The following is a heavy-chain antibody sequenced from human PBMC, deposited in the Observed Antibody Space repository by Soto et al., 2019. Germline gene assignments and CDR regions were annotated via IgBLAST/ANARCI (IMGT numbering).Heavy chain of an antibody. Sequence: QVQLVESGGGLVKPGGSLRLSCAASGFTFSDYYMSWIGQAPGKGLEWVSYISSSGTAIYYADSVKGRFTISRDNAKNSLYLQMNSLRAEDTAVYYCARLAAVGVYYFDYGGQGTLVTVSS. CDR1: GFTFSDYY. CDR2: ISSSGTAI. CDR3: ARLAAVGVYYFDY. V-gene: IGHV3-11*01. J-gene: IGHJ4*02. D-gene: IGHD6-13*01.